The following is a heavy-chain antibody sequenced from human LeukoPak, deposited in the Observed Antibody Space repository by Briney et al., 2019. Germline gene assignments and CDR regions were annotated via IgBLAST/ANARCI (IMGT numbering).Heavy chain of an antibody. CDR2: IYYSGST. Sequence: SETLSLTCTVSGGSISSYYWSWIRQPPRKGLEWIGYIYYSGSTNYNPSLKSRVTISVDTSKNQFSLKLSSVTAADTAVYYCARRSPSTVTTGDYFDYWGQGTLVTVSS. J-gene: IGHJ4*02. V-gene: IGHV4-59*08. CDR3: ARRSPSTVTTGDYFDY. D-gene: IGHD4-17*01. CDR1: GGSISSYY.